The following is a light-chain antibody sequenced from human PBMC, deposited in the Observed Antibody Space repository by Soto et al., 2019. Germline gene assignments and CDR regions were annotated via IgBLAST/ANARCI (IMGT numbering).Light chain of an antibody. V-gene: IGKV3-20*01. Sequence: EIVLTQSTGTLSLSPGERATLSCRASQSFSSSYLAWYQQKPGQAPRLLIYGASSRATGIPDRFSGSGSGTDFTLTISRLEPEDFAVYYCQHYGSSLITFGQGTRLEIK. CDR1: QSFSSSY. CDR2: GAS. CDR3: QHYGSSLIT. J-gene: IGKJ5*01.